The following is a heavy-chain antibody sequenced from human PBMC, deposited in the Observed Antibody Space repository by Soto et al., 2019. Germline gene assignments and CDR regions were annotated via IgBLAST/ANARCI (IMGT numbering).Heavy chain of an antibody. D-gene: IGHD3-10*01. CDR1: GGTFSRYA. V-gene: IGHV1-69*01. Sequence: QVPLVQSGAEVTKPGSSVTVSCKASGGTFSRYAIHWVRQAPGQGLERMGGIIPMYGPAKYAQRFQGRVTITADESTTTVYRERTSLTSQDTAVYYCARVTSMVRGVIDNWFDPWGHGTLVTVSS. J-gene: IGHJ5*02. CDR3: ARVTSMVRGVIDNWFDP. CDR2: IIPMYGPA.